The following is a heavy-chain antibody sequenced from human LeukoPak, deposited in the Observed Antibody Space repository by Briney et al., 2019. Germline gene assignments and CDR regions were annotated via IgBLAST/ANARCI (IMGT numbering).Heavy chain of an antibody. J-gene: IGHJ6*03. CDR1: GGSISSGDYY. D-gene: IGHD6-13*01. V-gene: IGHV4-30-4*01. Sequence: SETLSLTCTVSGGSISSGDYYWSWIRQPLGKGLEWIGYIYYSGSTYYNPSLKSRVTISVDTSKNQFSLKLSSVTAADTAVYYCARGVAAAGLSAYYYYMDVWGKGTTVTVSS. CDR3: ARGVAAAGLSAYYYYMDV. CDR2: IYYSGST.